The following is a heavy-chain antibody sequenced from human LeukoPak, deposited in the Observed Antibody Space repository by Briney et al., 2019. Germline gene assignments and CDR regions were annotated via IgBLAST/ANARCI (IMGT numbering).Heavy chain of an antibody. Sequence: GGSLRLSCAASGFTFSSYWMDWVRPAPGKGLEWVAIIKSDGSDKYYVDSVKGRFTVSKDNAKNSLYLQMNSLRADDTAMYYCARNRGGGSGYSDYWGQGTLVTVSS. J-gene: IGHJ4*02. D-gene: IGHD3-22*01. CDR2: IKSDGSDK. CDR3: ARNRGGGSGYSDY. V-gene: IGHV3-7*05. CDR1: GFTFSSYW.